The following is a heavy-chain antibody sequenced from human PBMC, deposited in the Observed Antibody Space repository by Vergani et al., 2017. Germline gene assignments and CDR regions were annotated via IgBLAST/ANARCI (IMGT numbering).Heavy chain of an antibody. J-gene: IGHJ4*02. Sequence: QVQLVESGGGVVQRGGSLRLSCATSGFTLSNYYMQWIRQGPGKGLEFVAFIQFDGSNQYYADSVKGRFTLSRDFSKNTLYLQRNSLRTDDTATYYCAKHFRGWGIDYWGQGTQVIVSS. CDR2: IQFDGSNQ. D-gene: IGHD3-16*01. CDR1: GFTLSNYY. V-gene: IGHV3-30*02. CDR3: AKHFRGWGIDY.